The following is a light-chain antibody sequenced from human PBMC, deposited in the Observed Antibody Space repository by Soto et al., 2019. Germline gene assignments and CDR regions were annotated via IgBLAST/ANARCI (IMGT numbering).Light chain of an antibody. CDR3: QQRSNWPLIT. CDR2: DAS. J-gene: IGKJ5*01. Sequence: EIVLTQSPATLSLSLGERATLSCRASQSVSSDLAWYQQKPGQAPRLLIYDASNRATGIPARFSGSGSGTDFTLTISSLEPEDFAVYYCQQRSNWPLITFGQGTRLEIK. V-gene: IGKV3-11*01. CDR1: QSVSSD.